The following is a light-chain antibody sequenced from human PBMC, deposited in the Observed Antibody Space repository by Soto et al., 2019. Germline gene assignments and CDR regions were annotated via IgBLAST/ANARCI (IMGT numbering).Light chain of an antibody. CDR3: KKYGRPPPP. CDR1: QSVRNNY. CDR2: DAS. V-gene: IGKV3-20*01. Sequence: EIVLTQSPDTLSLSPGERATLSCRASQSVRNNYLAWYQQKPGQAPRFLIYDASSRATGIPDRFSGSGSGTVSPLPITRLELKDLAVFYCKKYGRPPPPLGGGTRVDIK. J-gene: IGKJ4*01.